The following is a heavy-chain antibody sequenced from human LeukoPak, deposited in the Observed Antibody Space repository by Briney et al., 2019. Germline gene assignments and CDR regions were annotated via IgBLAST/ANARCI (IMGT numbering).Heavy chain of an antibody. J-gene: IGHJ4*02. CDR1: GYTFTGYY. V-gene: IGHV1-2*02. Sequence: ASVKVSCKASGYTFTGYYMHWVRQAPGQGLEWMGWINPNSGGTNYAQKFQGRVTMTRDTSISTAYMELSRLRSDDTAVYYCARSHGSYYGNYFDYWGQGTLVTVSS. CDR2: INPNSGGT. D-gene: IGHD1-26*01. CDR3: ARSHGSYYGNYFDY.